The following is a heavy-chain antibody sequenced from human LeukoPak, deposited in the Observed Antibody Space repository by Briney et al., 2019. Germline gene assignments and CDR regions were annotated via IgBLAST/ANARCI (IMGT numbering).Heavy chain of an antibody. D-gene: IGHD3-3*01. J-gene: IGHJ4*02. CDR2: IYYSGST. CDR3: ARDSYDFWSGYPKNSFDY. V-gene: IGHV4-39*07. Sequence: SETLSLTCTVSGGSISSSSYYWGWIRQPPGKGLEWIGSIYYSGSTYYSPSLKSRVTISVDTSKNQFSLKLSSVTAADTAVYYCARDSYDFWSGYPKNSFDYWGQGTLVTVSS. CDR1: GGSISSSSYY.